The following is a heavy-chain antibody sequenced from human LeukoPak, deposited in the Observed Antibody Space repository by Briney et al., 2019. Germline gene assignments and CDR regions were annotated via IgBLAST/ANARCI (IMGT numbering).Heavy chain of an antibody. CDR1: GGSISTGNYW. Sequence: SETLSLTCDVSGGSISTGNYWWGWLRQPPGKGLEWIGIIFHTGRTHDNPSLRGRVSMSVDTSKNQFSLRLSAVTAADTAVYYCARLMGVGVWALDYWGQGVLVTVSS. V-gene: IGHV4-39*01. D-gene: IGHD2-8*01. CDR2: IFHTGRT. J-gene: IGHJ4*02. CDR3: ARLMGVGVWALDY.